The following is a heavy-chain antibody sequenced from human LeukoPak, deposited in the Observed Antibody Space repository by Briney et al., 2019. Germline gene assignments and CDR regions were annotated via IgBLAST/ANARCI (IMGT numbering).Heavy chain of an antibody. CDR2: IYYSGST. J-gene: IGHJ3*02. V-gene: IGHV4-39*01. Sequence: PSETLSLTCTVSGGSISSSSYYWGWIRQPPGKGLEWIGGIYYSGSTYYNPSLKSRVTISVDTSKNQFSLKLSSVTAADTAVYYCARSLITMIVVADAFDIWGQGTMVTVSS. D-gene: IGHD3-22*01. CDR3: ARSLITMIVVADAFDI. CDR1: GGSISSSSYY.